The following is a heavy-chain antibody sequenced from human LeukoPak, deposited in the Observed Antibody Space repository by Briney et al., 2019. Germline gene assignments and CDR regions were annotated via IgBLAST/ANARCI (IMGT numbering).Heavy chain of an antibody. CDR3: VREKSGGTYDY. CDR1: GYTFTAYY. CDR2: IRPGDTRT. J-gene: IGHJ4*02. V-gene: IGHV1-46*01. D-gene: IGHD3-16*01. Sequence: SSVTVSCTASGYTFTAYYIQWVRQAPGQRLKWMGTIRPGDTRTTYAQKFQGRVTMTWDMSTTTGYMELSSLRSEDTAVYYCVREKSGGTYDYWGQGTLVTVSS.